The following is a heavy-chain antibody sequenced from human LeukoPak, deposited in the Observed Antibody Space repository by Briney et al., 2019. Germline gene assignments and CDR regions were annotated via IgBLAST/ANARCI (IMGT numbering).Heavy chain of an antibody. J-gene: IGHJ4*02. CDR2: IYYSGST. Sequence: LRLSCAASGFTFSSYAMSWIRQHPGKGLEWIGYIYYSGSTYYNPSLKSRVTISVDTSKNQFSLKLSSVTAADTAVYYCARDSGCSGGSCRLFDYWGQGTLVTVSP. V-gene: IGHV4-31*02. CDR1: GFTFSSYA. D-gene: IGHD2-15*01. CDR3: ARDSGCSGGSCRLFDY.